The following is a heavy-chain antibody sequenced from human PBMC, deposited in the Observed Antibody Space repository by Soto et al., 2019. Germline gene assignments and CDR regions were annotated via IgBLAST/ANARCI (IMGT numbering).Heavy chain of an antibody. V-gene: IGHV3-48*02. J-gene: IGHJ4*02. D-gene: IGHD6-19*01. CDR3: ARDLQSSGWAYYFDD. CDR2: ISYSRGIT. Sequence: EVQLVESGGGLVQPGGSLRLSCVASGFSFSSYSMNWVRQAPGKGLEWVSYISYSRGITHYAYSVKGRFTISRDNARNSLSLQMNSLRDEDTAVYYCARDLQSSGWAYYFDDWGQGALVTVSS. CDR1: GFSFSSYS.